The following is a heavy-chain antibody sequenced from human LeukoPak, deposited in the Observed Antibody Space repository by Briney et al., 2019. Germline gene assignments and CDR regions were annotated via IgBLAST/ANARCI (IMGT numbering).Heavy chain of an antibody. CDR2: IYYSGNT. Sequence: SETLSLTCTVSGGSISSSGSYWGWIRQPPGKGLEWIGSIYYSGNTYNPSLKSRVTISVDTSKNQFSLKLSSVTAADTAVYYCARGPLVLYYYGSGSYFRRWFDPWGQGTLVTVSS. CDR3: ARGPLVLYYYGSGSYFRRWFDP. CDR1: GGSISSSGSY. J-gene: IGHJ5*02. V-gene: IGHV4-39*07. D-gene: IGHD3-10*01.